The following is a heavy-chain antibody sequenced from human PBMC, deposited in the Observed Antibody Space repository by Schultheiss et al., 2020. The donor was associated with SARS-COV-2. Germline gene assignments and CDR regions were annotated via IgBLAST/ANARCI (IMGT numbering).Heavy chain of an antibody. J-gene: IGHJ4*02. CDR2: IYSGGST. CDR1: GFTFSSYA. Sequence: GGSLRLSCAASGFTFSSYAMHWVRQAPGKGLEWVAVIYSGGSTYYADSVKGRFTISRDNSKNTLYLQMNSLRAEDTAVYYCARGPQGSGSYVDYWGQGTLVTVSS. V-gene: IGHV3-NL1*01. CDR3: ARGPQGSGSYVDY. D-gene: IGHD3-10*01.